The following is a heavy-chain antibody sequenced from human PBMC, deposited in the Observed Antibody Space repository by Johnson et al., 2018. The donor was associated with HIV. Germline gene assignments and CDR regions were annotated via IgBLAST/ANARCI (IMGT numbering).Heavy chain of an antibody. D-gene: IGHD1-1*01. CDR1: GFSFSSYE. Sequence: VQLVESGGGVVQPGGSLRLSCAASGFSFSSYEMNWVRQAPGKGLEWVSYISSSADTIYYADSVKGRFTISRDNAKKSLYLQKDSLGAEDTAVYYCAGGGWNDAKDAFDIWGQGTMVTVS. J-gene: IGHJ3*02. CDR3: AGGGWNDAKDAFDI. V-gene: IGHV3-48*03. CDR2: ISSSADTI.